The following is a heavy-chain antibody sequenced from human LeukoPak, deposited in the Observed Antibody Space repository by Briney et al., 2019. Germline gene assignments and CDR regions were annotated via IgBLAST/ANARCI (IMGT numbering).Heavy chain of an antibody. Sequence: GGSLRLSCAASGFTFSGYWMSWVRQAPGKGLEWVANIKQDGSEKYYVDSVKGRFTISRDNAKNSLYLQMNSLRAEDTAVYYCARDVYSYNYWGQGTLVTVSS. D-gene: IGHD3-16*02. CDR2: IKQDGSEK. V-gene: IGHV3-7*01. CDR1: GFTFSGYW. J-gene: IGHJ4*02. CDR3: ARDVYSYNY.